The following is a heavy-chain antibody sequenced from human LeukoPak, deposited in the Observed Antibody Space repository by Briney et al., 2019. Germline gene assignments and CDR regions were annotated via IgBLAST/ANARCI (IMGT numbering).Heavy chain of an antibody. CDR1: GXXXXXXX. V-gene: IGHV3-23*01. CDR3: AKDGLDGVVAGIFGDY. J-gene: IGHJ4*02. D-gene: IGHD6-19*01. Sequence: GGSLRLSCAXXGXXXXXXXXXXXXXAXGXXLXXVXXXXGXGGXTYYADSVKGRFNIXXDNSKNTLYLQMNSLRADDTAVYXCAKDGLDGVVAGIFGDYWGQGTLVTVSS. CDR2: XXGXGGXT.